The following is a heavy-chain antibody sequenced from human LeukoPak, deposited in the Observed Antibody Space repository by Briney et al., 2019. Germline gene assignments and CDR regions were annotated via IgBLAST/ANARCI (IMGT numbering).Heavy chain of an antibody. CDR2: IYHSGST. Sequence: SETLSLTCAVSGYSISSGYYWGWIRQPPGKGLEWVGSIYHSGSTNYNPSLKSRVTISVDTSKNQFSLKLSSVTAADTAVYYCAREDAGLVDYWGQGTLVTVSS. V-gene: IGHV4-38-2*02. CDR3: AREDAGLVDY. CDR1: GYSISSGYY. J-gene: IGHJ4*02. D-gene: IGHD1-14*01.